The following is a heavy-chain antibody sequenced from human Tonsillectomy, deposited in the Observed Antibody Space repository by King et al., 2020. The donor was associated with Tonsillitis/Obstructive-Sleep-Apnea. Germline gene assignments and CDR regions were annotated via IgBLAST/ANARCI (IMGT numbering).Heavy chain of an antibody. D-gene: IGHD2-2*02. Sequence: VQLQQWGAELLKPSETLSLTCAVYGGSFSGYYWRWIRQPPGKGLEWIGEINHSGRTNYNPSLKSRVTISVDTSKNQFSLKLSSVTAADTAVYYCAGGVPAAIHDYYYYYMDVWGKGTTVTVSS. CDR3: AGGVPAAIHDYYYYYMDV. CDR2: INHSGRT. J-gene: IGHJ6*03. V-gene: IGHV4-34*01. CDR1: GGSFSGYY.